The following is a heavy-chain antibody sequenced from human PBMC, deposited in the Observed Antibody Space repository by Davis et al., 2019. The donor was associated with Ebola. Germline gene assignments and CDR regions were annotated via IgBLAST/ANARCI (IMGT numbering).Heavy chain of an antibody. CDR3: TKRQTGPGGTFDI. Sequence: PGGSLRLSCAASDFTFSIFPMNWVRQAPGKGLEWVSGISASGGNTYYADSVKGRFTISRDNSRGTLYLQMNNLRAEDTALYYCTKRQTGPGGTFDIWGQGTKVTVSS. CDR1: DFTFSIFP. D-gene: IGHD1-1*01. J-gene: IGHJ3*02. CDR2: ISASGGNT. V-gene: IGHV3-23*01.